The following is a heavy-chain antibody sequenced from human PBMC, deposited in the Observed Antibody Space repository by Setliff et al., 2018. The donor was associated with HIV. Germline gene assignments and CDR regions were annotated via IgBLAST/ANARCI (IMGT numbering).Heavy chain of an antibody. CDR1: GYTFTNYG. J-gene: IGHJ4*02. V-gene: IGHV1-18*01. CDR3: ARENYDILTGYYNY. CDR2: ISAYNGNT. D-gene: IGHD3-9*01. Sequence: ASVKVSCKASGYTFTNYGISWVRQAPGQGLEWLGWISAYNGNTNYAQKIQGRVTMTTYTSTSTAYMELRSLSSDDTAVYYCARENYDILTGYYNYWGQGTLVTVS.